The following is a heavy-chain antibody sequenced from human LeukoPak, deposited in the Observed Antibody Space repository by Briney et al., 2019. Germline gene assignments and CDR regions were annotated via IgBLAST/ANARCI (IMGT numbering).Heavy chain of an antibody. CDR2: TRNKANSYTT. V-gene: IGHV3-72*01. Sequence: PGGSLRLSCAASGFTFSDHYMDWVRQAPGKGREWVGRTRNKANSYTTEYAASVKGRFTISRDDSKSSLYLQMNSLKTEDTAVYYCARDFRRGSGRNEGAFDIWGQGTMVTVSS. CDR1: GFTFSDHY. J-gene: IGHJ3*02. CDR3: ARDFRRGSGRNEGAFDI. D-gene: IGHD6-19*01.